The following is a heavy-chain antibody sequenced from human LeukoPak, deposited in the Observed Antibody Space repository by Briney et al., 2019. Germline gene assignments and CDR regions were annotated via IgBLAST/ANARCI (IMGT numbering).Heavy chain of an antibody. J-gene: IGHJ4*02. V-gene: IGHV3-66*01. CDR1: GFTVSGNY. Sequence: PGGSLRLSCAASGFTVSGNYMSWVRQAPGKGLEWVSVIYSGGSTYYADSVKGRFTISRDNSKNTLYLQMNNLRAEDTAVYYCARDRDLGSANYYFDYWGQGTLVTVSS. D-gene: IGHD2-21*02. CDR2: IYSGGST. CDR3: ARDRDLGSANYYFDY.